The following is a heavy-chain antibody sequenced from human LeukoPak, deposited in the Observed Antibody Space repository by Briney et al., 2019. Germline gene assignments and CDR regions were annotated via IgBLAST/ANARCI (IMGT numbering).Heavy chain of an antibody. J-gene: IGHJ4*02. CDR2: IYHSGST. V-gene: IGHV4-38-2*01. D-gene: IGHD3-3*01. Sequence: SETLSLTCAVSGYSISSGYYWGWIRQPPGKGLEWIGSIYHSGSTYYNPSLKSRVTISVDTSKNQFSLKLSSVTAADTAVYYCARLYFRYYDWNGXFDYXXQGTLVTVS. CDR1: GYSISSGYY. CDR3: ARLYFRYYDWNGXFDY.